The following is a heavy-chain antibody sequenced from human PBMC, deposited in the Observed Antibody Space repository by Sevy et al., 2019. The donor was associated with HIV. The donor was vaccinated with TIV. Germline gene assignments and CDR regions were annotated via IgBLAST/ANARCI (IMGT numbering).Heavy chain of an antibody. CDR2: ISGSGVST. Sequence: GGSLRLSCAASGFTFSSYDMSWVRQAPGKGLEWVSVISGSGVSTYYADSVKGRFTISRDNSKNTLYLQLNSLRAEDTAAYYCAKSMGGFDDFDIWGQGTMVTLSS. CDR1: GFTFSSYD. CDR3: AKSMGGFDDFDI. J-gene: IGHJ3*02. V-gene: IGHV3-23*01. D-gene: IGHD6-25*01.